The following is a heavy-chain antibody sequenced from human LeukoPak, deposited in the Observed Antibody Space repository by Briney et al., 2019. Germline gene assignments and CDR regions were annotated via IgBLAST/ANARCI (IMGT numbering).Heavy chain of an antibody. CDR1: GFSRSTSGVG. J-gene: IGHJ4*02. CDR2: IYWNDDK. V-gene: IGHV2-5*01. Sequence: SGPTLVNPTQTLTLTCTFSGFSRSTSGVGVGWIRQPPGEALEWLTLIYWNDDKRYSPSLKSRLTITKDTSKNQVVLTMTTMDPVDTATYYCAHSRGYYYASSGYAFDYWGQGTLVTVSS. CDR3: AHSRGYYYASSGYAFDY. D-gene: IGHD3-22*01.